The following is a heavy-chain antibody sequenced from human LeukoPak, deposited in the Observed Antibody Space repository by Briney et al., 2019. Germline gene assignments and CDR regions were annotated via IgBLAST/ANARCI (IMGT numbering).Heavy chain of an antibody. CDR3: ARDKGGLGRGYYYMDV. V-gene: IGHV4-39*07. D-gene: IGHD3/OR15-3a*01. CDR1: GGPISSSNYY. CDR2: IYYSGTT. J-gene: IGHJ6*03. Sequence: SETLSLTCTVSGGPISSSNYYWGWIRQPPGKGLEWIGSIYYSGTTYYNPSLKSRVTISLDTSKNQFSLKLSSVTAADTAVYYCARDKGGLGRGYYYMDVWGKGTTVTVSS.